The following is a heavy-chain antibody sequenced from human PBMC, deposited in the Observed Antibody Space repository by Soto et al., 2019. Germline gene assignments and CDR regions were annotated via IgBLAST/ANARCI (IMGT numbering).Heavy chain of an antibody. D-gene: IGHD3-22*01. Sequence: GASLKISCKGSGYSFTSYWISWVRQMPGKGLEWMGRIDPSDSYTNYSPSFQGHVTISADKSISTAYLQWSSLKASDTAMYYCARLYYDSSGYYPSGDYWGQGTLVTVSS. CDR2: IDPSDSYT. CDR1: GYSFTSYW. CDR3: ARLYYDSSGYYPSGDY. J-gene: IGHJ4*02. V-gene: IGHV5-10-1*01.